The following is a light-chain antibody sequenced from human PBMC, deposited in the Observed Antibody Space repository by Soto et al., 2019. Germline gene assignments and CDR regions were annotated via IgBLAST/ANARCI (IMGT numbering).Light chain of an antibody. V-gene: IGLV2-8*01. CDR2: EVS. CDR1: SSDVGAYNY. Sequence: QSVLTQPPSASGSPGQSVTISCTGTSSDVGAYNYVSWYQQHPGKAPKVMIYEVSKRPSGVPDRFSGSKSGNTASLTVSGRQAEDEAEYYCSSYAGTNRVFGTGTKLTVL. CDR3: SSYAGTNRV. J-gene: IGLJ1*01.